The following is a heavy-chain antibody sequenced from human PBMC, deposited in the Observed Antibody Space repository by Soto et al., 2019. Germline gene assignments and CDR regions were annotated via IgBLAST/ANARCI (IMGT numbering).Heavy chain of an antibody. CDR1: GFSLNNARMG. V-gene: IGHV2-26*01. Sequence: GSGPTLVNPTETLTLTCTVSGFSLNNARMGVSWVRQPPGKALEWLAHVFSNDEKSYSTSLKSRVTISKDTSKSQVVLTMANMDPVDTATYYCARVDERAYTGYGLYYFDSWGMGALVTVS. CDR3: ARVDERAYTGYGLYYFDS. CDR2: VFSNDEK. J-gene: IGHJ4*02. D-gene: IGHD5-12*01.